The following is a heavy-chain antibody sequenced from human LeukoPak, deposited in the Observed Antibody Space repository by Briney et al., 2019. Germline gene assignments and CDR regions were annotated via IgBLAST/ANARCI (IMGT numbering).Heavy chain of an antibody. Sequence: GGSLRLSCAASGFTFSSYGMHWVRQAPGKGLEWVAVISYDGSNKYYADSVKGRFTISRDNSKNTLYLQMNSLRAEDTAVYYCAKSTAGYSYGQLDYWGQGTLVTVSS. D-gene: IGHD5-18*01. CDR3: AKSTAGYSYGQLDY. J-gene: IGHJ4*02. CDR1: GFTFSSYG. CDR2: ISYDGSNK. V-gene: IGHV3-30*18.